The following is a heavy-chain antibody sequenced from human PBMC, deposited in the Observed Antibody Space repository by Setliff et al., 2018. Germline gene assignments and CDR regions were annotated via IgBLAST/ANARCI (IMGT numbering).Heavy chain of an antibody. CDR2: IYWDDDK. V-gene: IGHV2-5*02. Sequence: SGPTLVNPTQTLTLTCSFSGFSLSSNGVGVGWIRQPPGKAPEWLGIIYWDDDKRYSPSLKHRLTITKDTSRNQVILTMTNVDPVDTATYFCAHRPLYANWYRGNDWFDPWGQGTLVTVS. D-gene: IGHD6-13*01. J-gene: IGHJ5*02. CDR3: AHRPLYANWYRGNDWFDP. CDR1: GFSLSSNGVG.